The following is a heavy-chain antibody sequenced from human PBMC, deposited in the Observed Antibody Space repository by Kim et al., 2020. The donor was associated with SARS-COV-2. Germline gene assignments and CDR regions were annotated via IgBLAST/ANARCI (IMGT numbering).Heavy chain of an antibody. V-gene: IGHV4-31*03. CDR3: ARVLRHYGSESIPSFFLDF. Sequence: SETLSLTCTVSNGSISSGDYFWTWIRQYPQTGLEWIGYISYNGYTYYNPALKSRILMSIDTSKSQFSLKLTSVNGADAAVYYCARVLRHYGSESIPSFFLDFWGQGTLVTVSS. D-gene: IGHD3-10*01. CDR1: NGSISSGDYF. J-gene: IGHJ4*02. CDR2: ISYNGYT.